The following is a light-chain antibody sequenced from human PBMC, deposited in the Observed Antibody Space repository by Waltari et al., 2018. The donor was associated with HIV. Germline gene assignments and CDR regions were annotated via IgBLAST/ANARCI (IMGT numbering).Light chain of an antibody. CDR3: QSYDSSLSGSVV. CDR2: GDN. Sequence: QSVPTPPPSVSGAPGQRVTTSCTGSSSHIGAGYDVHCTRQLHGTAPQLLIYGDNNRPSGVPDRFSGSKSGTSASLAITGLQAEDEANYYCQSYDSSLSGSVVFGGGTKLTVL. CDR1: SSHIGAGYD. V-gene: IGLV1-40*01. J-gene: IGLJ2*01.